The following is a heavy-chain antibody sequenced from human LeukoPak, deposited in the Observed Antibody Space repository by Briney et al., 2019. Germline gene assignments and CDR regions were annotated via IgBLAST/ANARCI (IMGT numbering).Heavy chain of an antibody. J-gene: IGHJ4*02. Sequence: ASVKASCKASGGTFSSYAISWVRQAPGQGLEWMGGIIPIFGTANYAQKFQGRVTITADESTSTAYMELSSLRSEDTAVYYCARGAFDRLEYSSYRSFDYWGQGTLATVSS. V-gene: IGHV1-69*13. CDR2: IIPIFGTA. CDR1: GGTFSSYA. CDR3: ARGAFDRLEYSSYRSFDY. D-gene: IGHD6-6*01.